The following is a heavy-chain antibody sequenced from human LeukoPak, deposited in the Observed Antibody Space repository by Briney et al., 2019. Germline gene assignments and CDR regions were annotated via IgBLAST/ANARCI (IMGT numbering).Heavy chain of an antibody. J-gene: IGHJ4*02. CDR1: GGSLSGYY. V-gene: IGHV4-34*01. D-gene: IGHD7-27*01. CDR2: INHSGST. CDR3: AREGLGIVLPIDY. Sequence: PSETLSLTCAVYGGSLSGYYWSWIRQPPGKGLEWIGEINHSGSTNYNPSLKSRVTISVDTSKNQFSLKLSSVTAADTAVYYCAREGLGIVLPIDYWGQGTLVTVSS.